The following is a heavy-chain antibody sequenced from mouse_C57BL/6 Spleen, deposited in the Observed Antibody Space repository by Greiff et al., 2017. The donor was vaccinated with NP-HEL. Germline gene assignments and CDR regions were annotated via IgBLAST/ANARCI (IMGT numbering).Heavy chain of an antibody. D-gene: IGHD2-2*01. CDR3: AREGDYGYDGFAY. Sequence: EVQVVESGGGLVKPGGSLKLSCAASGFTFSSYAMSWVRQTPEKRLEWVATISDGGSYTYYPDNVKGRFTISRDNAKNNLYLQMSHLKSEDTAMYYCAREGDYGYDGFAYWGQGTLVTVSA. CDR1: GFTFSSYA. CDR2: ISDGGSYT. J-gene: IGHJ3*01. V-gene: IGHV5-4*01.